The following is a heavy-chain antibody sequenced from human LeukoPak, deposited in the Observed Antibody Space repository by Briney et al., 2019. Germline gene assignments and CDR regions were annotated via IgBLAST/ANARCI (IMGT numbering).Heavy chain of an antibody. CDR3: ARDSSAAGIDY. J-gene: IGHJ4*02. V-gene: IGHV4-61*01. Sequence: SQTLSLTCTVSGGSISSGSYYWSWIRQPPGKGLEWIGYIYYSGSTNYNPSLKSRVTISVDTSKNQFSLKLSSVTAADTAVYYCARDSSAAGIDYWGQGTLVTVSS. CDR2: IYYSGST. D-gene: IGHD6-13*01. CDR1: GGSISSGSYY.